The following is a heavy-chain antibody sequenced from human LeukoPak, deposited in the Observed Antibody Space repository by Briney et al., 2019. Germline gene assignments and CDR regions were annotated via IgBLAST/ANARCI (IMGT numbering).Heavy chain of an antibody. J-gene: IGHJ4*02. CDR2: ISGPGYTT. CDR1: GFTFRSYA. Sequence: GGSLRLSCAASGFTFRSYAMSWVRQAPGKGLEWVSVISGPGYTTYYADSVKGRPTISRDNSNNILYLQLSSLRVEDTAVYHCAKDLSDNYNLFDYWGQGTLVTVSS. V-gene: IGHV3-23*01. D-gene: IGHD1-1*01. CDR3: AKDLSDNYNLFDY.